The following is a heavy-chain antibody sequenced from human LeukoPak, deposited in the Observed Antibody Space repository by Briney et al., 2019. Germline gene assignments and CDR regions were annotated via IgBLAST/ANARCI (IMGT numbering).Heavy chain of an antibody. CDR2: IIPILGIA. J-gene: IGHJ4*02. Sequence: ASVKVSCKASGGTFSSYAISWVRQAPGQGLEWMGRIIPILGIANYAQKFQGRVTITADKSTSTAYMELSSLRSEDTAVYYCARDQELGGALRWGQGTLVTVSS. CDR3: ARDQELGGALR. V-gene: IGHV1-69*04. CDR1: GGTFSSYA. D-gene: IGHD6-13*01.